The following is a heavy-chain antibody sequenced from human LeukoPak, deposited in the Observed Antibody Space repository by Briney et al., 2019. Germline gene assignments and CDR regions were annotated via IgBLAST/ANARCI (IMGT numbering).Heavy chain of an antibody. CDR3: ARGRRIAVARVYYFDY. V-gene: IGHV1-8*03. Sequence: ASVKVSCKASGYTFTSYDINWVRQATGQGLEWMGWMNPNSGNTGYAQKFQGRVTITRNTSISTACMELSSLRSEDTAVYYCARGRRIAVARVYYFDYWGQGTLVTVSS. CDR1: GYTFTSYD. D-gene: IGHD6-19*01. J-gene: IGHJ4*02. CDR2: MNPNSGNT.